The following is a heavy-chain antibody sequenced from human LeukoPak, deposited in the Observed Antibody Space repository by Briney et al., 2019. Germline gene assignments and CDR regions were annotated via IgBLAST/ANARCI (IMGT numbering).Heavy chain of an antibody. D-gene: IGHD3-22*01. V-gene: IGHV1-8*01. CDR2: MNPNSGNT. J-gene: IGHJ6*03. CDR1: RYTLTRYD. Sequence: ASVKVSRKASRYTLTRYDTNWVRQAPGQGLEWMGWMNPNSGNTGYTQKFQGRVTMTRNTSISTAYMELSSLRSEDTAVYYCARGSRGINYYDSSGYYDYYYYYMDVWGKGTTVTVSS. CDR3: ARGSRGINYYDSSGYYDYYYYYMDV.